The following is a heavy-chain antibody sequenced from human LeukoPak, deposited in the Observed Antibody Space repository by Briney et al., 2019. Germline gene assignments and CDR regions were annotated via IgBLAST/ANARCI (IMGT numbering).Heavy chain of an antibody. CDR1: GGSISSYY. CDR3: AREHMIGGNFDY. D-gene: IGHD3-22*01. V-gene: IGHV4-4*07. CDR2: IYTSGST. Sequence: SETLSLTCTVSGGSISSYYWNWIRQPAGKGLEWIGRIYTSGSTNYNPSLKSRVTMSVDTSKNQFSLKLSSVTAADTAVYYCAREHMIGGNFDYWGQGTLVTVSS. J-gene: IGHJ4*02.